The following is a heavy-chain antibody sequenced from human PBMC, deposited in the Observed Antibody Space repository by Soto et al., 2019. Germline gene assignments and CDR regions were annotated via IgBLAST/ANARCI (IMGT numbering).Heavy chain of an antibody. Sequence: SETLSLTCTVSGGSISSYYWSWIRQPAGKGLEWIGRIYTSGSTNYNPSLKSRVAMSVDTSKNQFSLKLSSVTAADTDVYYCARATDSSGYLTYYFDYWGQGTMVTVS. CDR1: GGSISSYY. D-gene: IGHD3-22*01. CDR2: IYTSGST. V-gene: IGHV4-4*07. CDR3: ARATDSSGYLTYYFDY. J-gene: IGHJ4*02.